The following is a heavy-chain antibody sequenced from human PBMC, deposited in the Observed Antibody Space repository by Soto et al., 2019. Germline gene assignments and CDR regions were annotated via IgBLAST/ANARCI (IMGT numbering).Heavy chain of an antibody. CDR1: GGSISSGGYY. CDR3: XXXXXXXXXXXXXXNYYGMDV. J-gene: IGHJ6*02. V-gene: IGHV4-31*03. Sequence: QVQLQESGPGLVKPSQTLSLTCTVSGGSISSGGYYWSWIRQHPGKGLEWIGYIYYSGSTYYNPSLKSRVTISVDTSKNQFSLKLXXXXXXXXXXXXXXXXXXXXXXXXXXNYYGMDVWGQGTTVTVSS. CDR2: IYYSGST.